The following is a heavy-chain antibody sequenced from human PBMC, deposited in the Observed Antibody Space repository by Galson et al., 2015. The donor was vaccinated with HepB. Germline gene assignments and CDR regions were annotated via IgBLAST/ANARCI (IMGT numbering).Heavy chain of an antibody. D-gene: IGHD3-9*01. V-gene: IGHV3-74*01. CDR1: GFTFSSYW. CDR3: ARGGHYKEEYFQN. J-gene: IGHJ1*01. Sequence: SLRLSCAASGFTFSSYWIHWVRQAPGKGLAWVSRIDSDGTNTNYADSVKGRFTISRDNAKNTVYLQMNSLRAEDTAVYYCARGGHYKEEYFQNWGQGTPVTVSS. CDR2: IDSDGTNT.